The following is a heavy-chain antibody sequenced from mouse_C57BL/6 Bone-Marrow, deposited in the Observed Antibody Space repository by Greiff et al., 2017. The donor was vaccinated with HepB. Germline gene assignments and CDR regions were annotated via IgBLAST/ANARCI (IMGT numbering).Heavy chain of an antibody. Sequence: VQLQQSGAELVRPGASVKLSCKASGYTFTDYYINWVKQRPGQGLEWIARIYPGSGNTYYNEKFKGKATLTAEKSSSTAYMQLSSLTSEDSAVYFCACLRVGYFAYWGQGTPLTVSS. CDR2: IYPGSGNT. CDR1: GYTFTDYY. V-gene: IGHV1-76*01. J-gene: IGHJ2*01. CDR3: ACLRVGYFAY.